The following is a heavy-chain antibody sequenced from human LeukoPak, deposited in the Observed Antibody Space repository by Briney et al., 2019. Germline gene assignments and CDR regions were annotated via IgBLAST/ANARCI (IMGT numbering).Heavy chain of an antibody. CDR2: MNPYSGNT. D-gene: IGHD6-13*01. CDR3: ARVFQKQLSDY. Sequence: TSQSSGYTFTTYDVTWVRQAPGQGLEWRGWMNPYSGNTGYAQKFQGRPTITRKPFISTAYMELSSLSSDDTAVYYCARVFQKQLSDYWGQGSLVTVSS. V-gene: IGHV1-8*03. J-gene: IGHJ4*02. CDR1: GYTFTTYD.